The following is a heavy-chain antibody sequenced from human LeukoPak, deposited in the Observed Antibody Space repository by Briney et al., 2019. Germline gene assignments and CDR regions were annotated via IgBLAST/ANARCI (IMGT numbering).Heavy chain of an antibody. CDR3: ARDRLGMDV. V-gene: IGHV4-39*07. Sequence: PSETLSLTCTVSGGSISSSSYYWGWIRQPPGKGLEWIGSIYYSGSTYYNPSLKSRVTISVDTSKNQFSLKLSSVTAADTAVYYCARDRLGMDVWGQGTTVTVSS. CDR2: IYYSGST. J-gene: IGHJ6*02. CDR1: GGSISSSSYY.